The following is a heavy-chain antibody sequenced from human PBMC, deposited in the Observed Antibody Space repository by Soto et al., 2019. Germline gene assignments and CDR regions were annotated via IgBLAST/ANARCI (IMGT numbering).Heavy chain of an antibody. CDR2: INSDGSST. V-gene: IGHV3-74*01. CDR3: ARLGYCSGGSCDYDAFDI. J-gene: IGHJ3*02. CDR1: GLTFSSYW. Sequence: GGSLRLSCAASGLTFSSYWMHWVRQAPGKGLVWVSRINSDGSSTSYADSVKGRFTISRDNAKNTLYLQMNSLRAEDTAVYYCARLGYCSGGSCDYDAFDIWGQGTMVTVSS. D-gene: IGHD2-15*01.